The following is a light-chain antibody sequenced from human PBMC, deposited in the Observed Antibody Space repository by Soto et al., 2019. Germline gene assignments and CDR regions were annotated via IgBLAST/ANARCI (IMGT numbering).Light chain of an antibody. CDR1: SSDIGAYKF. V-gene: IGLV2-8*01. CDR3: SLYAGSNNVV. CDR2: EVS. J-gene: IGLJ2*01. Sequence: QSVLTQPPSASGSPGQSVAISCTGTSSDIGAYKFVSWYQQHPGKAPKLIIYEVSIRPSGVPDRFSGSKSGNTASLTVSGLLAEDEADYYGSLYAGSNNVVFGGGTKVTV.